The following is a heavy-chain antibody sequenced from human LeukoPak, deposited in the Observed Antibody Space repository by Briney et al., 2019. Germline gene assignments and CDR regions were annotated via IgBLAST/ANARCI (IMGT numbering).Heavy chain of an antibody. Sequence: GGSLRLSCAASGFTFSSYGMHWVRQAPGKGLEWVAVIWYDGSNKYYVDSVKGRFTISRDNSKNTLYLQMNSLRAEDTAVYYCARDPTAYYDSSGYYLNTIDYWGQGTLITVSS. J-gene: IGHJ4*02. V-gene: IGHV3-33*01. D-gene: IGHD3-22*01. CDR3: ARDPTAYYDSSGYYLNTIDY. CDR1: GFTFSSYG. CDR2: IWYDGSNK.